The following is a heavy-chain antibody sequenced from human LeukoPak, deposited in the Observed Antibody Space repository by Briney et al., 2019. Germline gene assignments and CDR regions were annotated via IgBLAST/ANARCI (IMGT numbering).Heavy chain of an antibody. CDR1: GFTFSSYA. J-gene: IGHJ4*02. CDR3: AKFPPSLVDTAMAFDY. D-gene: IGHD5-18*01. CDR2: ISGSGGST. Sequence: PGGSLRLSCAASGFTFSSYAMSWVRQAPGKGLEWVSAISGSGGSTYYADSVKGRFTISRDNAKNTLYLQMNSLRAEDTDVYYCAKFPPSLVDTAMAFDYWGQGTLVTVSS. V-gene: IGHV3-23*01.